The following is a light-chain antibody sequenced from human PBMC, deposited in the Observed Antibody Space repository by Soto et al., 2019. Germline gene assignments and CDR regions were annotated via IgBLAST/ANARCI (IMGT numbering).Light chain of an antibody. CDR2: EVS. CDR1: SSDVGGYNY. J-gene: IGLJ3*02. CDR3: SSYTGSSTPV. V-gene: IGLV2-14*01. Sequence: QSALTQPASVSGSPGQSITISCTGTSSDVGGYNYVSWYQHHPGKAPKLMIYEVSNRPSGVSNRFSGSKSGNTASLTISGLQAEYEADYYCSSYTGSSTPVFGGGTTLTVL.